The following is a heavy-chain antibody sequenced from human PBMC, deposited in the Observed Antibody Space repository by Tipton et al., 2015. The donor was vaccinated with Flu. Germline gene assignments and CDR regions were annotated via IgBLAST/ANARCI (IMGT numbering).Heavy chain of an antibody. V-gene: IGHV3-7*01. D-gene: IGHD6-6*01. CDR3: ARDRWNSSSRYGMDV. CDR1: GFTFSNYW. J-gene: IGHJ6*02. Sequence: SLRLSCAASGFTFSNYWMSWVRQDPGKGLEWVANIKQDGSEKYYADSVKGRFTISRDNAKNSLYLQMNSLRAEDTAVYYCARDRWNSSSRYGMDVWGQGTTVTVSS. CDR2: IKQDGSEK.